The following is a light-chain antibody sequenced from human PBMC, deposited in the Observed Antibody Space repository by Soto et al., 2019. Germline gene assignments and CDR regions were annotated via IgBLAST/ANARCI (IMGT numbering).Light chain of an antibody. J-gene: IGKJ1*01. V-gene: IGKV2D-29*01. CDR2: EVS. Sequence: EIVMTQPPLSLSVTPGQPASISCRSSQSLLYIDGKTYFYWYLQKPGQPPQLLIYEVSNRFSGVPDRFSGSGSGTDFTLKITRVEAEDVGVYYCMQGTHWPWTFGQGTKVDIK. CDR1: QSLLYIDGKTY. CDR3: MQGTHWPWT.